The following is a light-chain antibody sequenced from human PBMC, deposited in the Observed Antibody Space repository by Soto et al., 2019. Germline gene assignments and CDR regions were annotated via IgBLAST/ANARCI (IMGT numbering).Light chain of an antibody. CDR1: RDIRSD. Sequence: AIQMTQSPSSLSASVGDRVTITCRASRDIRSDLGWYQQKPGKAPKLLIYAASSLQSGVPSRFSGSGSGTDFTLTISSLQPEDFATYYCQQANSFPLTFGGGTKVDIK. V-gene: IGKV1-6*01. CDR3: QQANSFPLT. J-gene: IGKJ4*01. CDR2: AAS.